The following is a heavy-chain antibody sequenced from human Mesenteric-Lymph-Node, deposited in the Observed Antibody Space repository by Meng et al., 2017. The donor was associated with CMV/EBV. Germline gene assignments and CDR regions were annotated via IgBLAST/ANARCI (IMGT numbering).Heavy chain of an antibody. Sequence: GESLKISCAASGFIFSSYELNWVRQAPGKGLEWVSYISSSGSLIYYTDSVKGRFTISRDNAKNSLYLQMNSLRVEDTAVYYCARGNNYDSSDYPFDYWGQGTLVTVSS. J-gene: IGHJ4*02. CDR1: GFIFSSYE. CDR2: ISSSGSLI. D-gene: IGHD3-22*01. V-gene: IGHV3-48*03. CDR3: ARGNNYDSSDYPFDY.